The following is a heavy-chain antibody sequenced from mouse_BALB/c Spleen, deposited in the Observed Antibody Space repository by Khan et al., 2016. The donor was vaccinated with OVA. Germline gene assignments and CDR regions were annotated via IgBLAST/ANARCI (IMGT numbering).Heavy chain of an antibody. CDR1: GYSITSDYA. V-gene: IGHV3-2*02. CDR2: IRYSGST. J-gene: IGHJ2*01. D-gene: IGHD1-1*01. Sequence: EVQLQESGPGLVKPSQSLSLTCTVTGYSITSDYAWNWIRQFPGNKLEWMGYIRYSGSTSYNPSLKSRISITRDTSTNQSFLQLNSVTTEDTATYYCARDYGSSYYYVDYWCQGTTLTVAS. CDR3: ARDYGSSYYYVDY.